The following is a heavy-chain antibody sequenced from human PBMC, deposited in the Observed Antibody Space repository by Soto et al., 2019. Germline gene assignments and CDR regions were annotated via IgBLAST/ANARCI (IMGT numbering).Heavy chain of an antibody. V-gene: IGHV3-23*01. CDR1: GFTFSSYA. J-gene: IGHJ4*02. CDR2: ISGSGGST. Sequence: GGSLRLSCAASGFTFSSYAMSWVRQAPGKGLEWVSAISGSGGSTYYADSVKGRFTISRDNSKNTLYLQMNSLRAEDTAVYYCEKDYYDFWTYFDYWGQRTLVTVSS. D-gene: IGHD3-3*01. CDR3: EKDYYDFWTYFDY.